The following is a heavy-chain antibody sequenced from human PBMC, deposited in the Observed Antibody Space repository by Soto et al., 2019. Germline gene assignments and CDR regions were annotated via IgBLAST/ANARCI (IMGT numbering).Heavy chain of an antibody. D-gene: IGHD1-26*01. CDR2: TYYRSKWYN. CDR3: AREAWELRHNYYYYGMDV. V-gene: IGHV6-1*01. J-gene: IGHJ6*02. CDR1: GDSVSSDSAA. Sequence: PSQTLSLTCAISGDSVSSDSAAWNWIRQSPSRGLEWLGRTYYRSKWYNDYAVSVKSRITINPDTSKNQFSLQLNSVTPEDTAVYYCAREAWELRHNYYYYGMDVWGQGTTVTVSS.